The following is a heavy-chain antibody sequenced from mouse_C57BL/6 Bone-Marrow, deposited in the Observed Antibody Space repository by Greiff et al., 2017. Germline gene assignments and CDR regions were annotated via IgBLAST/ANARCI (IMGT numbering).Heavy chain of an antibody. D-gene: IGHD2-1*01. Sequence: QVQLQQPGAELVKPGASVKMSCKASGYTFTSYWLTWVKQRPGQGLEWIGDIYPGSGSTNYNEKFKSKATLTVDTSSSTAYMQLSSLTSEDSAVYYCARDYYGNFYFDYWGQGTTLTVSS. V-gene: IGHV1-55*01. CDR1: GYTFTSYW. J-gene: IGHJ2*01. CDR3: ARDYYGNFYFDY. CDR2: IYPGSGST.